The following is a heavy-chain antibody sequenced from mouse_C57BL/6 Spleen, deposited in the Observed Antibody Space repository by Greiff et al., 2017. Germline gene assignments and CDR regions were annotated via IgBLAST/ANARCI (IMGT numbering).Heavy chain of an antibody. CDR2: INPYNGGT. D-gene: IGHD1-1*01. V-gene: IGHV1-19*01. CDR1: GYTFTDYY. Sequence: EVQLQQSGPVLVKPGASVKMSCKASGYTFTDYYMNWVKQSHGKSLEWIGVINPYNGGTSSNQKFKGKATLTVDKSSSTAYMELNSLTSEDSAVYYCARRTTVGYYAMDYWGQGTSVTVSS. J-gene: IGHJ4*01. CDR3: ARRTTVGYYAMDY.